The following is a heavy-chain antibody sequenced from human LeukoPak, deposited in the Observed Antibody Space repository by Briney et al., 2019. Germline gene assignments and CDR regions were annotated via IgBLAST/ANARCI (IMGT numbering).Heavy chain of an antibody. D-gene: IGHD1-26*01. V-gene: IGHV1-69*05. CDR2: IIPIFGTA. CDR3: ARESSGSYSEGYYFDY. Sequence: SVKVSCKASGGTFSNFAISWVRQAPGQGLEWMGGIIPIFGTANYAQKFQGRATITTDESTSTAYMELSSLRSEDTAVYYCARESSGSYSEGYYFDYWGQGTLVTVSS. J-gene: IGHJ4*02. CDR1: GGTFSNFA.